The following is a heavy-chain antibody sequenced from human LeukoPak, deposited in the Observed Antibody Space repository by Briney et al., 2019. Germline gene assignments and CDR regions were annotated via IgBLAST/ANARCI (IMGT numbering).Heavy chain of an antibody. V-gene: IGHV3-30*03. CDR1: DFLFSLYA. Sequence: GGSLRLSCAASDFLFSLYALHWVRQAPGKGLEWVAVISYDENDKYYADSVKGRFTISRDNSKNTLYLQMNSLRAEDTAVYYCARDRSITMVRGVPTFFDYWGQGTLVTVSS. CDR2: ISYDENDK. J-gene: IGHJ4*02. D-gene: IGHD3-10*01. CDR3: ARDRSITMVRGVPTFFDY.